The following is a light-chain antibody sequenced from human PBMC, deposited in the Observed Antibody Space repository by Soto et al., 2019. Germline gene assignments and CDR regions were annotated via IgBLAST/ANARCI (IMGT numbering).Light chain of an antibody. Sequence: QSVLTQPPSVSGAPGQRVTISCAGSPTNIGAGYDVHWYQHRPGTAPKLLVSGHNIRPSVVPDRFYGSKSGTSASLAITGLQAEDEADYYCQSYDSSLSGSGVFGGGTQLTVL. CDR2: GHN. CDR3: QSYDSSLSGSGV. CDR1: PTNIGAGYD. V-gene: IGLV1-40*01. J-gene: IGLJ3*02.